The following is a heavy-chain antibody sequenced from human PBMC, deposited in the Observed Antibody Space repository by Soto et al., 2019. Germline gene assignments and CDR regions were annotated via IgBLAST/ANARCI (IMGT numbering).Heavy chain of an antibody. J-gene: IGHJ4*01. D-gene: IGHD3-22*01. CDR2: ISSSGSTI. V-gene: IGHV3-11*01. CDR3: AGDFDYYDTSGYYYGLFGY. Sequence: GGSLRLSYAASGFTFSDYYMRWIRQAPGKGLEWVSYISSSGSTIYYADSVKGRFTISRDNAKNSLYLQMNNLRAEDTAGYYCAGDFDYYDTSGYYYGLFGYGGQGTLVTVSS. CDR1: GFTFSDYY.